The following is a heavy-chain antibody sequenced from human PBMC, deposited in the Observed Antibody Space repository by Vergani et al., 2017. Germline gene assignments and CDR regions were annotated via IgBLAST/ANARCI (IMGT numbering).Heavy chain of an antibody. D-gene: IGHD3-22*01. J-gene: IGHJ5*02. Sequence: EVQLVQSGAEVKKPGESLKISCKGSGYSFTSYWIGWVRQMPGKGLEWMGIIYPGDSDTRYRPSFQGQVTISADKSISTAYLQWSSLKASDTAMYYCARLLSYYDSSGYFGWFDPWGQGTLVTVSS. CDR2: IYPGDSDT. CDR1: GYSFTSYW. CDR3: ARLLSYYDSSGYFGWFDP. V-gene: IGHV5-51*03.